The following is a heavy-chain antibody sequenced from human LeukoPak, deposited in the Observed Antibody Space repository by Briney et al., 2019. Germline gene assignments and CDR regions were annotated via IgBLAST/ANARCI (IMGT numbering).Heavy chain of an antibody. CDR3: ARGGGLDV. CDR1: GFTFDDYA. CDR2: ISWNSGSI. V-gene: IGHV3-9*01. Sequence: PGGSLTLSCAASGFTFDDYAMHWVRQAPGKGLEWVSGISWNSGSIGYADSVKGRFTISRDNAKNSLYLQMSNLRAEDTAVYFCARGGGLDVWGQGATVTVSS. J-gene: IGHJ6*02. D-gene: IGHD3-16*01.